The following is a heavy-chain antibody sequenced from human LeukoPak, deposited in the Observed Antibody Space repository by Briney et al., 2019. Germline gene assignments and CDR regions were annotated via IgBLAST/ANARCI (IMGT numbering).Heavy chain of an antibody. D-gene: IGHD2-2*01. CDR3: ARAVPAAMTDY. CDR2: INPSGGST. J-gene: IGHJ4*02. CDR1: GYTFTSYY. Sequence: ASVKVSCKASGYTFTSYYMHWVRQAPGQGLEWMGIINPSGGSTSYAQKFQGRVTMTRDTSTSTVYMELSRLRSEDTAVYYCARAVPAAMTDYWGQGTLVTVSS. V-gene: IGHV1-46*01.